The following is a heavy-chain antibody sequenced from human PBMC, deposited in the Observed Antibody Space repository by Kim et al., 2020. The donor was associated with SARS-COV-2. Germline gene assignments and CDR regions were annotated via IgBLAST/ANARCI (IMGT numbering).Heavy chain of an antibody. D-gene: IGHD4-17*01. Sequence: AQKFQGRVTMTEDTSTDTAYMELISLRSEDTAVYYCATDFAYGDYDGYGYWGQGTLVTVSS. J-gene: IGHJ4*02. V-gene: IGHV1-24*01. CDR3: ATDFAYGDYDGYGY.